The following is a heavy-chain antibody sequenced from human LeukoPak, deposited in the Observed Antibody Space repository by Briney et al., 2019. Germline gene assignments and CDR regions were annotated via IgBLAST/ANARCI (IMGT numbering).Heavy chain of an antibody. CDR3: AFPYDFWSGYLDYYGMDV. Sequence: GGSLRLSCAASGFTFSSYAMSWVRQAPGKGLEWVSAIGGSGGSTYYADSVKGRFTISRDNSKNTLYLQMNSLRAEDTAVYYCAFPYDFWSGYLDYYGMDVWGQGTTVTVSS. CDR1: GFTFSSYA. D-gene: IGHD3-3*01. J-gene: IGHJ6*02. V-gene: IGHV3-23*01. CDR2: IGGSGGST.